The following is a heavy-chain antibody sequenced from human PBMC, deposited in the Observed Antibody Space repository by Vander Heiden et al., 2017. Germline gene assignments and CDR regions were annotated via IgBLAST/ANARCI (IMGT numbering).Heavy chain of an antibody. J-gene: IGHJ4*02. CDR1: GGPISSSSYS. V-gene: IGHV4-39*01. Sequence: QLQLQESGPGLVKPSETLSLTCPVSGGPISSSSYSWGWIRQPPGKGLEWIGSMYYGGSTYYKPSLKSRVTISVDTAKKQFSLKLSSVTAADTAVYYCAADSSGYFYYWGQGTLATVSS. D-gene: IGHD3-22*01. CDR3: AADSSGYFYY. CDR2: MYYGGST.